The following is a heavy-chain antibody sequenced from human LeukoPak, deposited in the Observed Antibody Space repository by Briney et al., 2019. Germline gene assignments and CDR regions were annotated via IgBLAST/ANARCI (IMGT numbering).Heavy chain of an antibody. CDR1: GYTFSSYY. Sequence: ASVKLSCKASGYTFSSYYLHWLRQAPGQGPEWMGIINPSRGNTNYAQKFQGRVTLTRDTSTSTVYMELSSLRSEDTAIYYCARDRDWNSPDYFDFWGQGTLVTVSS. D-gene: IGHD1/OR15-1a*01. J-gene: IGHJ4*02. CDR3: ARDRDWNSPDYFDF. V-gene: IGHV1-46*01. CDR2: INPSRGNT.